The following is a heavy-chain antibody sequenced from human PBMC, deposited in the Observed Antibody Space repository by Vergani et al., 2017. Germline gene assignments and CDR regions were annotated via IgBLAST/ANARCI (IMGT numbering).Heavy chain of an antibody. V-gene: IGHV1-18*04. CDR2: ISAYNGNT. CDR1: GYSFTSYW. D-gene: IGHD6-13*01. Sequence: VQLVQSGAEVKKPGESLRISCKGSGYSFTSYWISWVRQMPGKGLEWMGWISAYNGNTNYAQKLQGRVTMTTDTSTSTAYMELRSLRSDDTAVYYCARYSGSLDYWGQGTLVTVSS. CDR3: ARYSGSLDY. J-gene: IGHJ4*02.